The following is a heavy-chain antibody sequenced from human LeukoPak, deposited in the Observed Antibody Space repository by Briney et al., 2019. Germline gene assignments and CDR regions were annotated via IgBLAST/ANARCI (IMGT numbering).Heavy chain of an antibody. CDR1: GFTFSSYG. CDR3: ARGASY. D-gene: IGHD3-16*01. J-gene: IGHJ4*02. Sequence: GGSLRLSCAASGFTFSSYGMNWVRQAPGKGLEWVSYITSSSSNKYYADSVKGRFTVSRDNAKNSLYLQMNSLRAEDTALYYCARGASYWGQGTLVTVSS. CDR2: ITSSSSNK. V-gene: IGHV3-48*04.